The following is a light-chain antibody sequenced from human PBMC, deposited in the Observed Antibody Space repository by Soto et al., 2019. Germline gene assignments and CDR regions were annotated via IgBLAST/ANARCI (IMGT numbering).Light chain of an antibody. Sequence: QSVLPQPASVSGSPGQSITTSCTGTSSDVGSYNLVSWYQQHPGKAPKLIISEVSKRPSGVSNRFSGSKSGNTASLTISGLQAEDEADYYCCSYAGSYTFEVFGTGTKVTVL. CDR3: CSYAGSYTFEV. V-gene: IGLV2-23*02. CDR1: SSDVGSYNL. J-gene: IGLJ1*01. CDR2: EVS.